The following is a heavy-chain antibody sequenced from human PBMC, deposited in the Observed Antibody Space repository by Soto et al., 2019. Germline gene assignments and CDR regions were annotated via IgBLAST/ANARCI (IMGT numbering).Heavy chain of an antibody. V-gene: IGHV1-2*02. CDR1: GYTFTAYA. Sequence: QVQLVHSGAELKKPGASVKVSCKASGYTFTAYAMHWVRQAPGQGLEWMGWINPNSGDATYAQKFQGRVTMTMDTSITTAYMELISLSYDDTAVYYCAIEASAVVALDYWGQGTLVTVSS. D-gene: IGHD6-19*01. CDR2: INPNSGDA. J-gene: IGHJ4*02. CDR3: AIEASAVVALDY.